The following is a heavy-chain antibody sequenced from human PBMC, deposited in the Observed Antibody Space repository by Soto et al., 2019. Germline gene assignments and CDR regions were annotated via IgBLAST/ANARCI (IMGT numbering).Heavy chain of an antibody. Sequence: ASVKVSCKASGYTFTGYYMHWVRQAPGQGLEWMGWINPNSGGTNYAQKFQGRVTMTRDTSISTAYMELSRLRSDDTAVYYCARERGGCSSASCPQRRYYYYGMDVWGQGTTVTVSS. D-gene: IGHD2-2*01. V-gene: IGHV1-2*02. CDR2: INPNSGGT. CDR1: GYTFTGYY. J-gene: IGHJ6*02. CDR3: ARERGGCSSASCPQRRYYYYGMDV.